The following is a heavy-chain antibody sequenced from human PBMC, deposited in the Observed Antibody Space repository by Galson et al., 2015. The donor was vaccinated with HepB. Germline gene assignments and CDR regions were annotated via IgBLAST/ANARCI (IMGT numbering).Heavy chain of an antibody. V-gene: IGHV5-51*01. D-gene: IGHD5-24*01. Sequence: QSGAEVKKPGESLKISCKGSGYSFTNNWIGWVRQMPGKGLEWMGIIYPGDSDTRYSPSFQGQVTISADKSISTAYLQWSSLKASDTAMYYCARRPVGDGYNWNFFDYWGQGTLVTVSS. CDR2: IYPGDSDT. J-gene: IGHJ4*02. CDR3: ARRPVGDGYNWNFFDY. CDR1: GYSFTNNW.